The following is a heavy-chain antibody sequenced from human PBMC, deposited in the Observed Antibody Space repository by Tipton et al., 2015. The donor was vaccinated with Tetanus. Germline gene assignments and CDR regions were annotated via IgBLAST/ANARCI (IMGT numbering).Heavy chain of an antibody. Sequence: TLSLTCTVSGGSISRFYWYWIRQPPGKGLEWIAYIYQNGDANYNPSLQSRVTISVDTSKNQFSLQLAFVTAADTAIYYCARLRGTYHAGYFEHWGQGTLVTVSS. CDR3: ARLRGTYHAGYFEH. V-gene: IGHV4-59*01. D-gene: IGHD1-26*01. J-gene: IGHJ1*01. CDR2: IYQNGDA. CDR1: GGSISRFY.